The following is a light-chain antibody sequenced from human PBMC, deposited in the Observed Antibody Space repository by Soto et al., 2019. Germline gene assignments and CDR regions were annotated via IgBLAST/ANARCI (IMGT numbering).Light chain of an antibody. CDR2: RAS. CDR1: QSVVANF. CDR3: QQYSRSPWM. Sequence: EVVVTQSPGTLSLSPGERATLSCRASQSVVANFLAWYQQKPGRAPRLLIYRASTRATGIPDRFSGSGSGTDFTLTISRLEPEDFAIYYCQQYSRSPWMFGQGTKVEIK. J-gene: IGKJ1*01. V-gene: IGKV3-20*01.